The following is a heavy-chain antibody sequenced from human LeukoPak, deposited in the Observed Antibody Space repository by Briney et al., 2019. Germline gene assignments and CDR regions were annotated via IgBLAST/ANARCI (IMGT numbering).Heavy chain of an antibody. D-gene: IGHD2-2*02. Sequence: GGSLRLSCAASGFTFSSYAMHWVRQAPGKGLEWVAFISYDGSNKYYADSVKGRFTISRDNSKNTLYLQMNSLRAEDTAVYYCVRDAQLLYGNWFDPWGQGTLVTVSS. CDR3: VRDAQLLYGNWFDP. J-gene: IGHJ5*02. CDR2: ISYDGSNK. CDR1: GFTFSSYA. V-gene: IGHV3-30-3*01.